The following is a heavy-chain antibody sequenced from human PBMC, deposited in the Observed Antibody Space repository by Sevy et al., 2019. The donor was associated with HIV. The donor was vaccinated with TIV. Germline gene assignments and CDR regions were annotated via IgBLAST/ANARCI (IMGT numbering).Heavy chain of an antibody. CDR1: GFTFGDYA. Sequence: GGSLRLSCTASGFTFGDYAMSWFRQAPGKGLEWVGFIRSKAYGGTTEYAASVKGRFTISRDDSKSIAYLQMNSLKTEDTAVYYCTPPPYGDYDGSYYYYGMDVWGQGTTVTVSS. CDR2: IRSKAYGGTT. J-gene: IGHJ6*02. V-gene: IGHV3-49*03. CDR3: TPPPYGDYDGSYYYYGMDV. D-gene: IGHD4-17*01.